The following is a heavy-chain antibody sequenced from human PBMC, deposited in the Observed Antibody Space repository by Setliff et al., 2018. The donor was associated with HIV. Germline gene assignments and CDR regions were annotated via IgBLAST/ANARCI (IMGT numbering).Heavy chain of an antibody. CDR1: GGSINSYY. J-gene: IGHJ6*02. V-gene: IGHV4-4*09. Sequence: PSETLSLTCTVSGGSINSYYWSWIRQPPGKGLERIGYIYATGSTNYNPSLKGRVTVSVDTAKNQFSLRLSSVTAADTAVYYCARHPPHDSTWPYYYYGMDVWGQGTTVTVSS. D-gene: IGHD6-13*01. CDR3: ARHPPHDSTWPYYYYGMDV. CDR2: IYATGST.